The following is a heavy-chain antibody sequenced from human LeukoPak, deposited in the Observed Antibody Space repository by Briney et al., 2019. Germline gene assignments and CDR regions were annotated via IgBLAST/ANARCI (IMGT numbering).Heavy chain of an antibody. CDR2: IKSDGTSI. J-gene: IGHJ6*02. Sequence: GGSLRLSCAASGFTFSNYWMHWVRPAPGKGLVWVSRIKSDGTSINYADSVKGRFTISRDNAKNRLFLQMNSLRAEDTAVYFCARGHCSGGRCHSVGYYGMDVWGQGTTVTVSS. D-gene: IGHD2-15*01. CDR1: GFTFSNYW. CDR3: ARGHCSGGRCHSVGYYGMDV. V-gene: IGHV3-74*01.